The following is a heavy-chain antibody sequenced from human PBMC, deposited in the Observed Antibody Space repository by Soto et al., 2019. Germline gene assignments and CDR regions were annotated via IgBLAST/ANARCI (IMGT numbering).Heavy chain of an antibody. CDR3: AHSTSTRHYDFWSGPRPDV. V-gene: IGHV2-5*02. Sequence: QITLKESGPTLVKPTQTLTLTCTFSGFSLSTTGVGVGWIRQPPGKALEWLVLIYWDDDKRYSPSLKSRLTITKDTNKYQVVLTKTNMDTVDTATYYCAHSTSTRHYDFWSGPRPDVWGQGTTVTVSS. CDR2: IYWDDDK. J-gene: IGHJ6*02. CDR1: GFSLSTTGVG. D-gene: IGHD3-3*01.